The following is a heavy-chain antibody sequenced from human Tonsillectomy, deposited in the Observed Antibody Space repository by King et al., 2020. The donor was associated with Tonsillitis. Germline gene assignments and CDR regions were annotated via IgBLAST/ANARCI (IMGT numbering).Heavy chain of an antibody. D-gene: IGHD3-10*01. J-gene: IGHJ2*01. Sequence: VQLVESGGGLVQPGGSLKVSCVASGFILSDYSMSWVRQAPGKGLEWISYSSGDLRTTYSADSVEGRFTISRDNAKNSLFLQMNSLRDEDTAIYYCARGRYYYGSGSFYNWYFDLWGRGTLVTVSS. CDR3: ARGRYYYGSGSFYNWYFDL. CDR2: SSGDLRTT. V-gene: IGHV3-48*02. CDR1: GFILSDYS.